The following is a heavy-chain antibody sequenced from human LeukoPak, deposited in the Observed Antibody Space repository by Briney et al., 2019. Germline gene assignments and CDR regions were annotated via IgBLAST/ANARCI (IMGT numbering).Heavy chain of an antibody. CDR2: IYPGDSDT. V-gene: IGHV5-51*01. J-gene: IGHJ4*02. CDR3: VRRRDEYYYDSSGYYHSPMAFDY. Sequence: GESRKISCVGSGYSFTSYWIGWVRQMPGKGLEWVGIIYPGDSDTRYSPSFQGQVTISADKSISTAYLQWSSLKASDTAMYYCVRRRDEYYYDSSGYYHSPMAFDYWGQGTLVTVSS. CDR1: GYSFTSYW. D-gene: IGHD3-22*01.